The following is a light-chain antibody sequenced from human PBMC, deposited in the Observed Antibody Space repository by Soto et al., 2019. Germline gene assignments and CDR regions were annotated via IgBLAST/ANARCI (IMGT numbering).Light chain of an antibody. J-gene: IGLJ3*02. CDR2: DVT. CDR3: SSYTSSSTVV. V-gene: IGLV2-14*03. Sequence: QTVVTQPASVSGSPGQSITISCTGTSNDVGGFSYVSWYQQHPGKVPKLIIYDVTNRPSGVSNRFSGSKSGNTASLTISGLQAEDESLYYCSSYTSSSTVVFGGGTKVTVL. CDR1: SNDVGGFSY.